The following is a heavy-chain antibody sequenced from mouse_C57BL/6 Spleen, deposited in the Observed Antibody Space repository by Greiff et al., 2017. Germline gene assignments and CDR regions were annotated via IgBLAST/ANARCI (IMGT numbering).Heavy chain of an antibody. V-gene: IGHV1-15*01. CDR2: IDPETGGT. Sequence: QVQLQQSGAELVRPGASVTLSCKASGYTFTDYEMHWVKQTPVHGLEWIGAIDPETGGTAYNQKFKGKAILTADKSSSTAYMELRSLTSEDSAVYYCTRSYDGYYHYFDYWGQGTTLTVSS. CDR3: TRSYDGYYHYFDY. CDR1: GYTFTDYE. J-gene: IGHJ2*01. D-gene: IGHD2-3*01.